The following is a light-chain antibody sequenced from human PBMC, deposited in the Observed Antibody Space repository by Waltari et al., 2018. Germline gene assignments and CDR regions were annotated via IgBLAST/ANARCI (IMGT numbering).Light chain of an antibody. CDR3: QQYGSSPLT. V-gene: IGKV3-20*01. CDR2: GAS. Sequence: EIVLTQSPGTLSLSPGESATPSCRASQSVSSSYLAWYQQKPGQAPRPLIYGASSRATGIPDRFSGSGSGTDFTLTISRLEPEDFAVYYCQQYGSSPLTFGGGTKVEIK. J-gene: IGKJ4*01. CDR1: QSVSSSY.